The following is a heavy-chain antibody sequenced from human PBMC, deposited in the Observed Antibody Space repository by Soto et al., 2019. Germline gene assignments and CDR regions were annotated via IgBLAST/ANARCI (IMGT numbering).Heavy chain of an antibody. D-gene: IGHD6-19*01. V-gene: IGHV1-2*02. J-gene: IGHJ6*02. CDR1: GYTFTGYY. Sequence: ASVKVSCKASGYTFTGYYMHWVRQAPGQGLEWMGWINPNSGGTNYAQKFQGRVTMTRGTSISTAYMELSRLRSDDTAVYYCARVPRIAVAGRYYYYGMDVWGQGTTVTVSS. CDR3: ARVPRIAVAGRYYYYGMDV. CDR2: INPNSGGT.